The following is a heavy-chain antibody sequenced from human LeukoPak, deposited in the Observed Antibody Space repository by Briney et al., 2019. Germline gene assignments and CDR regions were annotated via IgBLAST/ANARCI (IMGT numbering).Heavy chain of an antibody. CDR3: ARAVGCGSGLCYSVY. V-gene: IGHV7-4-1*02. CDR2: INTNTGNL. CDR1: GYTFTTYA. Sequence: ASVKVSCKASGYTFTTYAINWVRQAPGQGLEWMGWINTNTGNLTYAQGFTGRFVFSLDTSVSTAYLQISSLKAEDSAVYYCARAVGCGSGLCYSVYWGQGTLVTVSS. D-gene: IGHD2-8*02. J-gene: IGHJ4*02.